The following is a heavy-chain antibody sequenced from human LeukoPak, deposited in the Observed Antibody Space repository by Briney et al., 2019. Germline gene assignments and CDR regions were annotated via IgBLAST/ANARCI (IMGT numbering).Heavy chain of an antibody. CDR1: GFTFSNFW. V-gene: IGHV3-7*05. CDR3: ARRDSGSYSLPFDH. D-gene: IGHD1-26*01. Sequence: PGGSLRLSCAVSGFTFSNFWMSWVRQAPGKGLEWVANIRHDGREKYYVDSVKGRFTISRDNAKNSLYLQMNSLSAEDTAVYYCARRDSGSYSLPFDHWGQGTLVTVSS. CDR2: IRHDGREK. J-gene: IGHJ4*02.